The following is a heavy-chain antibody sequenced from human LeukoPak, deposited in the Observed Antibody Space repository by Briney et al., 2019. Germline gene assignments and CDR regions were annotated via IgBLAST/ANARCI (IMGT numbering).Heavy chain of an antibody. D-gene: IGHD1/OR15-1a*01. V-gene: IGHV1-69*04. Sequence: SVKVSCKASGGTFSSYAISWVRQAPGQGLEWMGRIIPIFGIANYAQKFQGRVTITADKSTSTAYMELSSLRSEDTAVYYCATIFPQGAFDIWGQGTMVTVSS. CDR2: IIPIFGIA. CDR3: ATIFPQGAFDI. J-gene: IGHJ3*02. CDR1: GGTFSSYA.